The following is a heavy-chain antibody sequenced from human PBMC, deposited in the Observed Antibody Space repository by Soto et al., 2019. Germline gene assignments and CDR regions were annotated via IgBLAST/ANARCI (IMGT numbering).Heavy chain of an antibody. CDR2: ISGSGGST. V-gene: IGHV3-23*01. Sequence: GGSLRLSCAASGFTFSSYAMSRVRQAPGKGLEWVSAISGSGGSTYYADSVKGRFTISRDNSKNTLYLQMNSLRAEDTAVYYCANTDVLRYFDWLDAFDIWGQGTMITVSS. CDR3: ANTDVLRYFDWLDAFDI. D-gene: IGHD3-9*01. J-gene: IGHJ3*02. CDR1: GFTFSSYA.